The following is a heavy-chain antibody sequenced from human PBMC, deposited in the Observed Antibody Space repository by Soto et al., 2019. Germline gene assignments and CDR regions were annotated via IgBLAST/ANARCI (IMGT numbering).Heavy chain of an antibody. CDR1: GFTFSNAW. V-gene: IGHV3-15*01. CDR3: TTVSVVVAATSFGY. D-gene: IGHD2-15*01. CDR2: IKSKTDGGTT. Sequence: GGSLRLSCAASGFTFSNAWMSWVRQAPGKGLEWVGRIKSKTDGGTTDYAAPVKGRFTISRDDSKNTLYLQMNSLKTEDTAVYYCTTVSVVVAATSFGYWGQGTLVTVSS. J-gene: IGHJ4*02.